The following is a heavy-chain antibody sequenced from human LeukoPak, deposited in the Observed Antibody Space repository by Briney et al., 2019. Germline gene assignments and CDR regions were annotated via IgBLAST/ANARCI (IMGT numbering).Heavy chain of an antibody. Sequence: SETLSLTCTVSGGSISSVDYYWSWIRQYPGKGLEWIGYINYRGSAYYNPSLKSRVTISVDTSKNQFSLKLTSVTAADTAVYYCARGTSSWRNFDYWGQGTPVTVSS. CDR2: INYRGSA. V-gene: IGHV4-31*03. CDR1: GGSISSVDYY. D-gene: IGHD6-13*01. J-gene: IGHJ4*02. CDR3: ARGTSSWRNFDY.